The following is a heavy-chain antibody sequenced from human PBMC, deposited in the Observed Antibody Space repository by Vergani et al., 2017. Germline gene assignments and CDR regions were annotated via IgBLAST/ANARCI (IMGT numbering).Heavy chain of an antibody. CDR3: AKGRIAAAGSSEYFQH. Sequence: EVQLLESGGGLVQPGGSLRLSCAASGFTFSSYAMSWVRQAPGKGLEWVSAISGSGGSPYYADSVKGRFTISRDNSKNTLYLQMNSLRAEDTAVYYCAKGRIAAAGSSEYFQHWGQGTLVTVSS. J-gene: IGHJ1*01. V-gene: IGHV3-23*01. D-gene: IGHD6-13*01. CDR1: GFTFSSYA. CDR2: ISGSGGSP.